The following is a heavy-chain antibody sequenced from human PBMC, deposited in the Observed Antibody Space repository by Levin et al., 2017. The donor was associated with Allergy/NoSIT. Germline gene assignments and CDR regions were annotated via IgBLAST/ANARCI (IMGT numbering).Heavy chain of an antibody. J-gene: IGHJ5*02. V-gene: IGHV1-46*01. CDR1: GYTFTSYH. CDR2: INPSGGAT. D-gene: IGHD6-6*01. CDR3: ARTEYSSSSDWFDA. Sequence: WASVKVSCKASGYTFTSYHMHWVRQAPGRGPEWMAGINPSGGATSYAQKFQGRVTMTSDKSTSTVYMDLSSLRSEDTAVYYCARTEYSSSSDWFDAWGQGTLVTVSS.